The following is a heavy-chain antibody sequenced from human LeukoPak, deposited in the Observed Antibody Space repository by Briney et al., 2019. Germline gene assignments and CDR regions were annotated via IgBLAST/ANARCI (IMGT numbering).Heavy chain of an antibody. CDR3: ARGPLRDGYNYNWFDP. CDR2: ISAYNGST. CDR1: GYTFTGYY. Sequence: ASVKVSCKASGYTFTGYYMHWVRQAPGQGLEWMGWISAYNGSTNYAQKLQGRVTMNTDTSTSTAYMELRSLRSDDTAVYYCARGPLRDGYNYNWFDPWGQGTLVTVSS. D-gene: IGHD5-24*01. J-gene: IGHJ5*02. V-gene: IGHV1-18*04.